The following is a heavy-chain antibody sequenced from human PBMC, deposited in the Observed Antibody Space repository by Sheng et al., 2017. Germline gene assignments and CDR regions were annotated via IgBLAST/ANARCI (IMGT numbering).Heavy chain of an antibody. CDR2: INHSGST. CDR1: GGSFSGYY. V-gene: IGHV4-34*01. D-gene: IGHD6-19*01. CDR3: ARTPGIAVAGPGSWFDP. Sequence: QVQLQQWGAGLLKPSETLSLTCAVYGGSFSGYYWSWIRQPPGKGLEWIGEINHSGSTNYNPSLKSRVTISVDTSKNQFSLKLSSVTAADTAVYYCARTPGIAVAGPGSWFDPWGQGTLVTVSS. J-gene: IGHJ5*02.